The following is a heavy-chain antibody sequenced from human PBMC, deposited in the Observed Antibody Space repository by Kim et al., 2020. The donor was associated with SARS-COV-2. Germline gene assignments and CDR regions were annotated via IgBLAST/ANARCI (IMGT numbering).Heavy chain of an antibody. J-gene: IGHJ3*02. CDR3: AKADSSGYLGYAFDI. Sequence: SVKGRFTISRDNSKNTLYLQMNSLRAEDTAVYYCAKADSSGYLGYAFDIWGQGTMVTVSS. D-gene: IGHD3-22*01. V-gene: IGHV3-23*01.